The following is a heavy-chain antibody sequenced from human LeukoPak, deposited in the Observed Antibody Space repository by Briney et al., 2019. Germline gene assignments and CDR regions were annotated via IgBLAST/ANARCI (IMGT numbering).Heavy chain of an antibody. J-gene: IGHJ6*03. D-gene: IGHD6-13*01. V-gene: IGHV3-21*01. CDR1: GFTFSSYT. CDR3: ARDSESGYSSSWYFVARYYYMDV. CDR2: ITSSSSYI. Sequence: PGGSLRLSCAASGFTFSSYTMNWVRQAPGKGPEWVSSITSSSSYIYYADSVKGRFTISRDNAKNSLYLQMNSLRAEDTAVYYCARDSESGYSSSWYFVARYYYMDVWGKGTTVTISS.